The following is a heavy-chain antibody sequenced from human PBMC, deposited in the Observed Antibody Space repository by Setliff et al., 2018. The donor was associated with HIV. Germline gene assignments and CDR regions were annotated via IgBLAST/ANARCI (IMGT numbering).Heavy chain of an antibody. J-gene: IGHJ4*02. CDR2: IYHSGST. Sequence: SETLSLTCAVSGYSISSGYYWGWIRQPPGKGLEWIGSIYHSGSTYYNPSLKSRVTISVDTSKNQFSLKLGSVTAADTAVHYCARGSPEAFQDSGWYNWGQGTLVTVS. V-gene: IGHV4-38-2*01. D-gene: IGHD6-19*01. CDR1: GYSISSGYY. CDR3: ARGSPEAFQDSGWYN.